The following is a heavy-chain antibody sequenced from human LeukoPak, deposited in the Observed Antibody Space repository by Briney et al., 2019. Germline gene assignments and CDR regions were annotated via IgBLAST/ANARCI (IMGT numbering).Heavy chain of an antibody. CDR2: ISWNSGSI. J-gene: IGHJ4*02. CDR3: AKSGVRGSQDYFDY. CDR1: GFTFDDYA. V-gene: IGHV3-9*01. Sequence: PGGSLRLSCAASGFTFDDYAMHWVRQAPGKGLEWVSGISWNSGSIGYADSVKGRFTISRDNAKNSLYLQMNSLRAEDTALYYCAKSGVRGSQDYFDYWGQGTLVTVSS. D-gene: IGHD1-26*01.